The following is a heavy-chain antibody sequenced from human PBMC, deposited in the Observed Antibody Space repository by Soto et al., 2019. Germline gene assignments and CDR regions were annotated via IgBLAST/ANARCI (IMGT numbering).Heavy chain of an antibody. CDR1: GGTFSSYA. J-gene: IGHJ6*02. Sequence: QVQLVQSGAEVKKPGSSVKVSCKASGGTFSSYAISWVRQAPGQGLEWMGGIIPMFGTANYAQKFQGRVTTTADESTSTAYMELSSLRSEDTAVYYCARSDSRSPSYYYYYDMDVWGQGTTVTVSS. CDR3: ARSDSRSPSYYYYYDMDV. D-gene: IGHD6-6*01. V-gene: IGHV1-69*12. CDR2: IIPMFGTA.